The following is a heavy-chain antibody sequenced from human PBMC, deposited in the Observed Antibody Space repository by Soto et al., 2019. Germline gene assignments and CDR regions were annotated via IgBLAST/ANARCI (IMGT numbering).Heavy chain of an antibody. J-gene: IGHJ4*02. CDR1: LFIVSDNY. Sequence: EVRLVQSGGGLVQPGGSLRLSCAASLFIVSDNYMSWVRQAPGKGLEWVSLIYSGGGTDYAESVKGSFPISRDNSKNTLYLQMNSLNAEDTGIYYCATRMTTAPYWGQGTVVTVSS. V-gene: IGHV3-66*01. CDR2: IYSGGGT. D-gene: IGHD4-17*01. CDR3: ATRMTTAPY.